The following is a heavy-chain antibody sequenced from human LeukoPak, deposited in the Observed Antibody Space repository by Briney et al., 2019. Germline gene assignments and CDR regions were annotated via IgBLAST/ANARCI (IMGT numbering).Heavy chain of an antibody. CDR1: GGSISSYY. J-gene: IGHJ3*01. Sequence: SETLSLTCTFSGGSISSYYWTWIRQPAGKGLEWIGHIYTSGSTNYNPSLKSRVTMSLDTSKNQFSLKLTSVTAADTAVYYCAREFSFWGQGTMATVSS. CDR3: AREFSF. V-gene: IGHV4-4*07. CDR2: IYTSGST.